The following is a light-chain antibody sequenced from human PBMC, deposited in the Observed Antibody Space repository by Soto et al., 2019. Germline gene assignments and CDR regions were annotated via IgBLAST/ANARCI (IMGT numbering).Light chain of an antibody. Sequence: EIVLTQSPATLSLSPGERATLSCRASQSVSSYLAWYQQKPGQAPWLLIYDASNRATGIPARFSGSGSGTDFTLTISSLEPEDFAVYYCQQRSNWPPVTFGGGTKVEIK. CDR3: QQRSNWPPVT. J-gene: IGKJ4*01. CDR1: QSVSSY. CDR2: DAS. V-gene: IGKV3-11*01.